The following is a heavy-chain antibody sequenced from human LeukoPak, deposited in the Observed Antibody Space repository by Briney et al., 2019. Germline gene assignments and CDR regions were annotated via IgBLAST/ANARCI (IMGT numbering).Heavy chain of an antibody. CDR3: ASGIVVVPAARDAFDI. Sequence: GESLKISCKGSGYSFTSYWIGWVRPMTGAGLEWMGIIYPGDSDTRYSPSFQGQVTISADKSISTAYLQWSSLKASDTAMYYCASGIVVVPAARDAFDIWGQGTMVTVSS. D-gene: IGHD2-2*01. CDR2: IYPGDSDT. V-gene: IGHV5-51*01. CDR1: GYSFTSYW. J-gene: IGHJ3*02.